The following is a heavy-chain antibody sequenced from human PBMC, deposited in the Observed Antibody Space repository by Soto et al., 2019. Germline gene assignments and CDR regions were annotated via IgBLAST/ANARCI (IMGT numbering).Heavy chain of an antibody. Sequence: ASVKVSCKASGYTFTSYGISWVRQAPGQGLEWMGWISAYNGNTNYAQKLQGRVTMTTDTSTSTAYMELRSLRSDDTAVYYCARDPRPRYDFWSGYPTEYYYYYYMDVWGKGTTVTVSS. D-gene: IGHD3-3*01. CDR2: ISAYNGNT. CDR1: GYTFTSYG. V-gene: IGHV1-18*01. CDR3: ARDPRPRYDFWSGYPTEYYYYYYMDV. J-gene: IGHJ6*03.